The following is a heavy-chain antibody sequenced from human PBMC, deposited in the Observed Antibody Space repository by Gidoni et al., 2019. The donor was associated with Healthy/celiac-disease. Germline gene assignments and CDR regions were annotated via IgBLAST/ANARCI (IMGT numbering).Heavy chain of an antibody. CDR1: GFTFSSYG. CDR3: ARESCGGDCYSGFDY. D-gene: IGHD2-21*02. V-gene: IGHV3-33*01. J-gene: IGHJ4*02. Sequence: QVQLVESGGGVVQPGRSLRLSCAASGFTFSSYGMHGVRQAPGKGLEVVAVMWYDGSNKYYADSVKGRFTISRDNSKNTLYLQMNSLRAEDTAVYYCARESCGGDCYSGFDYWGQGTLVTVSS. CDR2: MWYDGSNK.